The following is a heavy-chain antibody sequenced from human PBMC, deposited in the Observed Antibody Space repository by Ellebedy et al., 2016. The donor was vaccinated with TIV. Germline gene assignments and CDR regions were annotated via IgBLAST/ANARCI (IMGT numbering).Heavy chain of an antibody. CDR3: ARGHRIAVAGGYGY. V-gene: IGHV4-34*01. CDR1: GGSFSGYY. Sequence: MPSETLSLTCAVYGGSFSGYYWSWIRQPPGKGLEWIGEINHSGSTNYNPSLKSRVTISVDTSKNQFSLKLSSVTAADTAVYYCARGHRIAVAGGYGYWGQGTLVTVSS. D-gene: IGHD6-19*01. CDR2: INHSGST. J-gene: IGHJ4*02.